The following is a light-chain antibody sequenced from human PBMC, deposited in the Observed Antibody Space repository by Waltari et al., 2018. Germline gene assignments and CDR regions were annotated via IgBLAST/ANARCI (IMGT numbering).Light chain of an antibody. CDR1: QGISNY. Sequence: IQMTQSPSSLSASVGDRVTITCRASQGISNYLAWYQQKPGKVPKLLSYAASPLQSAVPPRVSGRGSWIDLTLNISTLQPSVVPPHHWYKYNSARWTFDQGIKVDIQ. J-gene: IGKJ1*01. V-gene: IGKV1-27*01. CDR2: AAS. CDR3: YKYNSARWT.